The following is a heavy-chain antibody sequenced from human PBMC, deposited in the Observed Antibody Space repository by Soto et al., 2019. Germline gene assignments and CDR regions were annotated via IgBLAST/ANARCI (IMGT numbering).Heavy chain of an antibody. Sequence: SVKVACNSPAGTLSSYAITLVRQAPGQGLEWMGGIIPIFGTANYAQKFQGRVTITADESTSTAYMELSSLRSEYTAVYYCERPLIAIAAQKGGMDVWGQGTTVTVSS. V-gene: IGHV1-69*13. CDR3: ERPLIAIAAQKGGMDV. J-gene: IGHJ6*02. D-gene: IGHD6-6*01. CDR1: AGTLSSYA. CDR2: IIPIFGTA.